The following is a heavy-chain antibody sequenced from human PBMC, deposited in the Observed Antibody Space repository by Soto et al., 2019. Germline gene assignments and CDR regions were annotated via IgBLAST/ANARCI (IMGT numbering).Heavy chain of an antibody. Sequence: AAVKVSCKASGYTFTSYGISWVRQAPGQGLEWMGGISAYNGNTNYAQKLQGRVTITTDASTSTAYMELSSLRSEDTAVYYCASGFPRFLEWLFDYWGQGTLVTVSS. CDR2: ISAYNGNT. D-gene: IGHD3-3*01. J-gene: IGHJ4*02. V-gene: IGHV1-18*01. CDR3: ASGFPRFLEWLFDY. CDR1: GYTFTSYG.